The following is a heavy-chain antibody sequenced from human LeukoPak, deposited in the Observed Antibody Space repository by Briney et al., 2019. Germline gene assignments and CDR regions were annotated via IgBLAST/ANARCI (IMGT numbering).Heavy chain of an antibody. J-gene: IGHJ4*02. Sequence: PGGSLRLSCAASGFTFSTYWMSWIRQPAGKGLEWIGRIYTSGSTNYNPSLKSRVTMSVDTSKNQFSLKLSSVAAADTAVYYCARARDTAMVTIDYWGQGTLVTVSS. CDR2: IYTSGST. CDR3: ARARDTAMVTIDY. CDR1: GFTFSTYW. V-gene: IGHV4-4*07. D-gene: IGHD5-18*01.